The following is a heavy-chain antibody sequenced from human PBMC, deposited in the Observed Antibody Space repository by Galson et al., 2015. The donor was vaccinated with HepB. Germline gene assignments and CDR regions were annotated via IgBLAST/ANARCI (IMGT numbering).Heavy chain of an antibody. D-gene: IGHD1-26*01. J-gene: IGHJ5*02. V-gene: IGHV4-59*01. Sequence: ETLSLTCTVSGGSISSYYWSWIRQPPGKGLEWIGYIYYSGSTNYSPSLKSRVTISVDTSKNQFSLKLSSVTAADTAVYYCARVGGSYYGFLFGWWFDPWGQGTLVTVSS. CDR2: IYYSGST. CDR3: ARVGGSYYGFLFGWWFDP. CDR1: GGSISSYY.